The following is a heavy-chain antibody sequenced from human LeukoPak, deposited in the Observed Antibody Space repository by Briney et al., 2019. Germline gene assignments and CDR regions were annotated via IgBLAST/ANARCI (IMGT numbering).Heavy chain of an antibody. CDR2: INAGSGNT. CDR1: GYTFTSYA. J-gene: IGHJ4*02. CDR3: ARDPGKNGEIDY. D-gene: IGHD3-10*01. V-gene: IGHV1-3*01. Sequence: ASVKVSCKASGYTFTSYAMHWVRQAPGQRLEWMGWINAGSGNTKYSQKFQGRVTITRDTSASTAYMELSSLRSEDTAVYYCARDPGKNGEIDYWGQGTLVTVSS.